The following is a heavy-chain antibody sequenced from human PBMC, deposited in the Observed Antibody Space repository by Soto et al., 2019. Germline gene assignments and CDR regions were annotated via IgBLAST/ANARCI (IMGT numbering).Heavy chain of an antibody. Sequence: SETLSLTCSVSGDSINSRYWSWIRQPPGKGLEWIGYIDYVGSSNYAPSLQSRVTMSVDTSKNQVSLKLRYVTAADTAVYYCVRQRGNYFDFWGQGTLVTVSS. J-gene: IGHJ4*02. CDR1: GDSINSRY. D-gene: IGHD3-10*01. V-gene: IGHV4-59*11. CDR3: VRQRGNYFDF. CDR2: IDYVGSS.